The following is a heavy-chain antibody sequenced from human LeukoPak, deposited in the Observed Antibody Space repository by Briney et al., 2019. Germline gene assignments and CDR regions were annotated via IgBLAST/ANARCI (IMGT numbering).Heavy chain of an antibody. Sequence: GGSLRLTCAASGFTFSSYTMSWVRHAPGKGLEWVSYISSSSSTIYYADSVKGRFTISRDNAKNSLYLQMNSLRDEDTAVYYCARAYHYGSGYGMDVWGQGTTVTVSS. J-gene: IGHJ6*02. D-gene: IGHD3-10*01. CDR1: GFTFSSYT. CDR3: ARAYHYGSGYGMDV. CDR2: ISSSSSTI. V-gene: IGHV3-48*02.